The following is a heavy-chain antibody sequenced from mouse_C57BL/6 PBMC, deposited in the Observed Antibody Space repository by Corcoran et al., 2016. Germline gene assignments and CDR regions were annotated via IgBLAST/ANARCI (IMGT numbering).Heavy chain of an antibody. CDR1: GYTFTDYN. V-gene: IGHV1-18*01. J-gene: IGHJ1*03. Sequence: EVQLQQSGPELVKPGASVKIPCKASGYTFTDYNMDWVKQSHGKSLEWIGDINPNNGGTIYNQKFKGKATLTGDKSSSTAYMELRSLPSEDTAVYYCARTCYGSSYNWYFDVWGTGTTVTVSS. D-gene: IGHD1-1*01. CDR3: ARTCYGSSYNWYFDV. CDR2: INPNNGGT.